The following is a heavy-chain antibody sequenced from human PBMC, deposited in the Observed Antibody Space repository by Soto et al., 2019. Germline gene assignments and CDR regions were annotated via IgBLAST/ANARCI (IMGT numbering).Heavy chain of an antibody. Sequence: SVKVSCKASGGTFSSYAISWVRQAPGQGLEWMGGIIPIFGTANYAQKFQGRVTITADESTSTAYMELSSLRSEDTAVYYCASGRDGYNPASSWFAPWGQGTLVTVYS. CDR2: IIPIFGTA. D-gene: IGHD5-12*01. J-gene: IGHJ5*02. CDR3: ASGRDGYNPASSWFAP. CDR1: GGTFSSYA. V-gene: IGHV1-69*13.